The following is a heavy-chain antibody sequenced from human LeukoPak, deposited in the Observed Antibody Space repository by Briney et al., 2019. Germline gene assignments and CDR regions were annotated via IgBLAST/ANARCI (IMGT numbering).Heavy chain of an antibody. Sequence: SETLSLTCTVSGGSISNYYWSWIRQPPGKGPEWIGYIYYSGSTNYNPSLKSRVTISVDTSKNQFSLKLSSVTAADTAVYYCARGPRYSYFDYWGQGTLVTVSS. CDR1: GGSISNYY. CDR2: IYYSGST. D-gene: IGHD1-14*01. J-gene: IGHJ4*02. CDR3: ARGPRYSYFDY. V-gene: IGHV4-59*01.